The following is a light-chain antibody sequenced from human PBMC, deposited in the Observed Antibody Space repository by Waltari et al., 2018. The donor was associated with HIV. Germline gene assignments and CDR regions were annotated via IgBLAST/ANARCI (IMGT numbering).Light chain of an antibody. Sequence: QSVLTQPPSSSGTPGQRVTISCSGSISNVGSTTVNWYQQVPGAAPTLLILNTDERPSGVPDRFSGSKSGTSASLAISGLQSEDEADYYCAAWDDRLNAYVFGTGTTVTVL. CDR2: NTD. J-gene: IGLJ1*01. CDR1: ISNVGSTT. CDR3: AAWDDRLNAYV. V-gene: IGLV1-44*01.